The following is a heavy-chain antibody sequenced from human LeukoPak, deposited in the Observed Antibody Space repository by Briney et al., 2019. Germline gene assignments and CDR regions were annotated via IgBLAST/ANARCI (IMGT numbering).Heavy chain of an antibody. V-gene: IGHV1-69*06. CDR3: AREGYSPRDGYDFNFDY. CDR2: IIPIFGTA. CDR1: GGTFSSYA. D-gene: IGHD5-24*01. Sequence: SVKVSCKASGGTFSSYAISWVRQAPGQGLEWMGGIIPIFGTANYAQKFQGRVTITADKSTSTAYMELSSLRSEDTAVYYCAREGYSPRDGYDFNFDYWGQGTLVTVSS. J-gene: IGHJ4*02.